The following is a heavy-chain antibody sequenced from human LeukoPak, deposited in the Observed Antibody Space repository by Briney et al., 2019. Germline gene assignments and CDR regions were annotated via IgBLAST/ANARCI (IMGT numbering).Heavy chain of an antibody. V-gene: IGHV3-9*01. CDR1: GFTFDDYA. J-gene: IGHJ3*02. CDR3: AKATVAGTRDDAFDI. CDR2: ISWNSGSI. Sequence: PGGSLRLSCAASGFTFDDYAMHWVRQAPGKGLEWVSGISWNSGSIGYADSVKGRFTISRDNAKNSLYLQMNSLGAEDTALYYCAKATVAGTRDDAFDIWGQGTMVTVSS. D-gene: IGHD6-19*01.